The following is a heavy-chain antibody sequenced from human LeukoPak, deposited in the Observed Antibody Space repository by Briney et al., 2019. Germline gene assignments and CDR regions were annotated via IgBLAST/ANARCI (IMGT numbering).Heavy chain of an antibody. CDR2: ISYNSGSI. CDR1: GFTFDACA. Sequence: GGSLRLSCAASGFTFDACAMHWVRQAPGKGLEWVSGISYNSGSIGYADSVKGRFTISRDNAKNSLYLQMNSLRDEDTAVYYCARDSAFDIWGQGTMVTVSS. V-gene: IGHV3-9*01. J-gene: IGHJ3*02. CDR3: ARDSAFDI.